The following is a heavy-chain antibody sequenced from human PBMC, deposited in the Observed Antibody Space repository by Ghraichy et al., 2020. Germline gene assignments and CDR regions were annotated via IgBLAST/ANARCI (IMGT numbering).Heavy chain of an antibody. V-gene: IGHV3-53*05. CDR2: IYTRGST. CDR3: AREGGSESSSAFDI. Sequence: GGSQRLSCAASGFTVSSDYMSWVRQAPGKGLQWVSVIYTRGSTYYADSVKGRFTISRDSSENTLSLQMNSLRPEDTAVYYCAREGGSESSSAFDIWGPGTMVIVSS. J-gene: IGHJ3*02. D-gene: IGHD3-10*01. CDR1: GFTVSSDY.